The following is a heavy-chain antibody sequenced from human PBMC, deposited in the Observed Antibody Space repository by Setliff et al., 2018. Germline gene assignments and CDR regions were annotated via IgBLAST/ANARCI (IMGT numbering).Heavy chain of an antibody. D-gene: IGHD6-13*01. CDR1: GGSISSSSYY. J-gene: IGHJ5*02. CDR3: ATKGHQLVRFQWFDP. CDR2: AYYSGST. V-gene: IGHV4-39*01. Sequence: PSETLSLTCTVSGGSISSSSYYWGWIRQPPGKGLEWIGSAYYSGSTYYNPSLESRVTISVDTSKNQFSLRLTSVSAADTAVYYCATKGHQLVRFQWFDPWGQGTPVTVSS.